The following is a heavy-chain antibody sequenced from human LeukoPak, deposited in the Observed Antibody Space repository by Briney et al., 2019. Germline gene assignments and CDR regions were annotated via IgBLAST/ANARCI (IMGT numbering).Heavy chain of an antibody. V-gene: IGHV3-30*02. CDR3: ARTTLWELAVDSDY. D-gene: IGHD1-26*01. J-gene: IGHJ4*02. CDR1: GFTFSSYG. CDR2: IRYDGSNK. Sequence: GGSLRLSCAASGFTFSSYGMHWVRQAPGKGLEWVAFIRYDGSNKYYADSVKGRFTISRDNSKNTLYLQMNRLRAEDTAVYYCARTTLWELAVDSDYWGQGTLVTVSS.